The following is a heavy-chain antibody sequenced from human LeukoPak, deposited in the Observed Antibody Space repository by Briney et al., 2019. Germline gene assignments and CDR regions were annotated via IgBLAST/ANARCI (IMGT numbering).Heavy chain of an antibody. J-gene: IGHJ4*02. V-gene: IGHV3-23*01. CDR2: ISGSGGNT. Sequence: GGSLRLSCAASGFTFSTYAINWVRQAPGKGLEWVSAISGSGGNTYYTDSVKGRFTISRDDSKNTLFLQMNSLRAEDTAVYFCARDRSISGVVIIDFWGQGTLVTVSS. CDR3: ARDRSISGVVIIDF. D-gene: IGHD3-3*01. CDR1: GFTFSTYA.